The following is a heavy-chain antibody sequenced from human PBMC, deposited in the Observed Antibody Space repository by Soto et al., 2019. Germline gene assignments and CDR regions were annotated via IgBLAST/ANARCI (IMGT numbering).Heavy chain of an antibody. CDR1: GFTFSSYS. V-gene: IGHV3-21*01. D-gene: IGHD3-16*02. CDR3: ATSRWTSNLFDY. Sequence: VQLVESGGGLVKPGGSLRISCAASGFTFSSYSMNWVRQAPGKGLEWVSSISSSSSYIYYADSVKGRFTISRDNAKNSLYLQMNSLIAEDSAVYYCATSRWTSNLFDYWGQGALVTVSS. CDR2: ISSSSSYI. J-gene: IGHJ4*02.